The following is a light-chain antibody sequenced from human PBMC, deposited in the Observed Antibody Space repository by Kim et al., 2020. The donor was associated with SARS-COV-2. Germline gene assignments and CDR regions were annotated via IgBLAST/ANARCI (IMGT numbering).Light chain of an antibody. V-gene: IGKV2-28*01. CDR3: MQALQTPK. CDR2: LGS. Sequence: EPTCISCRSSQSLLHSNGYNYLDWYLQKPGQSPQLLIYLGSNRASGVPDRFSGSGSGTDFTLKISRVEAEDVGVYYCMQALQTPKFGQGTKVDIK. J-gene: IGKJ1*01. CDR1: QSLLHSNGYNY.